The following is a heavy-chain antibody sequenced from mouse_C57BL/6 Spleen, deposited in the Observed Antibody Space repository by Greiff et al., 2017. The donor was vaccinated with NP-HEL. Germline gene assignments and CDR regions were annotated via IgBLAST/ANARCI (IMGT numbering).Heavy chain of an antibody. CDR3: ARNWGEGYFDV. Sequence: QVQLKQPGAELVRPGTSVKLSCKASGYTFTSYWMHWVKQRPGQGLEWIGVIDPSDSYTNYNQKFKGKATLTVDTSSSTAYMQLSSLTSEDSAVYYCARNWGEGYFDVWGTGTTVTVSS. V-gene: IGHV1-59*01. CDR1: GYTFTSYW. J-gene: IGHJ1*03. CDR2: IDPSDSYT. D-gene: IGHD4-1*01.